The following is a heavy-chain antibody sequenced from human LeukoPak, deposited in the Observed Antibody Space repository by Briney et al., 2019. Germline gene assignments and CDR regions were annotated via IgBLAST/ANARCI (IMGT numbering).Heavy chain of an antibody. D-gene: IGHD7-27*01. CDR3: ASGTGDLNY. CDR2: ISYDGSNK. V-gene: IGHV3-30-3*01. CDR1: GFTFSNYA. J-gene: IGHJ4*02. Sequence: AGSLTLSCAASGFTFSNYALHWVRQAPAKGLEWVAVISYDGSNKYYADSVKGRFTISRDNSKNTLYLQMNSLRAEDTAVYYCASGTGDLNYWGQGTLVTVSS.